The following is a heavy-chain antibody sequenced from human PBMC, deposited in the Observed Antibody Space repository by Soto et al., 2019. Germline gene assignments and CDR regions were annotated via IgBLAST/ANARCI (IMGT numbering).Heavy chain of an antibody. Sequence: PGGSLRLSCAASGFTVSSNYMSWVRQAPGKGLEWVSVIYSGGSTYYADSVKGRFTISRDNSKNTLYLQMNSLRAEDTAVYYCARDSGQPRAARAQFDPWGQGTLVTSPQ. CDR3: ARDSGQPRAARAQFDP. D-gene: IGHD6-6*01. CDR2: IYSGGST. V-gene: IGHV3-66*01. J-gene: IGHJ5*02. CDR1: GFTVSSNY.